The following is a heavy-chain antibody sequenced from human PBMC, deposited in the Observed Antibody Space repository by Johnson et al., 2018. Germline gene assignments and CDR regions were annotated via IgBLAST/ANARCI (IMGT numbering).Heavy chain of an antibody. D-gene: IGHD2-2*02. CDR1: GFTFSTYW. J-gene: IGHJ6*02. CDR2: IKQDGSEK. Sequence: VQLVQSGGGLVQPGGSLRLSCVASGFTFSTYWMTWVRQAPGKGLEWVANIKQDGSEKYYVDSVKGRFTISRDNAKNARYLQMNSLRAGDTAGYYWARPLGGCSSTSCYTLAYYYYTMDVWGQGTTVTVSS. CDR3: ARPLGGCSSTSCYTLAYYYYTMDV. V-gene: IGHV3-7*01.